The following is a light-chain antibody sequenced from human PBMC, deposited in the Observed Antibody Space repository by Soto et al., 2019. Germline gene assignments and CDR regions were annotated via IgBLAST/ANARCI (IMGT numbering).Light chain of an antibody. J-gene: IGLJ1*01. CDR2: EVT. V-gene: IGLV2-18*01. CDR3: GLFASSSTYV. Sequence: QSALTQPPSVSGSPGQSVTISCTGTSSDVGSYNRVSWYQQPPGTAPKLMIYEVTNRPSGVPDRFSGSKSGSTASLTISGLQAEDEADYSFGLFASSSTYVFGTGTELTVL. CDR1: SSDVGSYNR.